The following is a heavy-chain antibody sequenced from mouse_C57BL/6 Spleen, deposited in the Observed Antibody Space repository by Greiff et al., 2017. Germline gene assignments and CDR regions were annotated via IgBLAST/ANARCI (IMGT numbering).Heavy chain of an antibody. Sequence: EVKLVESGGGLVKPGGSLKLSCAASGFTFSSYTMSWVRQTPEKRLEWVATISGGGGNTYYPDSVKGRYTMSRDNAKNTLYLQISSLRSEDTALYYCAKHQGVYYGSSYSYFADWGTGTTVTVSS. CDR3: AKHQGVYYGSSYSYFAD. V-gene: IGHV5-9*01. CDR2: ISGGGGNT. CDR1: GFTFSSYT. D-gene: IGHD1-1*01. J-gene: IGHJ1*03.